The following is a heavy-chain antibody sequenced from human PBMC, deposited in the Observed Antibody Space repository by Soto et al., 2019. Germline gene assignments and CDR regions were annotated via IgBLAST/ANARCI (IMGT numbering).Heavy chain of an antibody. CDR2: IYHSGST. Sequence: QVQLQESGPGLVKPSGTLSLTCAVSGGSISSSNWWSWVRQPPGKGLEWIGEIYHSGSTNYNPSLKSRVTISVDKSKHQFSLKLGSVTAADTAVYYCARRELLPNIGYYGMDVWGQGTTVTVSS. D-gene: IGHD2-15*01. CDR3: ARRELLPNIGYYGMDV. CDR1: GGSISSSNW. V-gene: IGHV4-4*02. J-gene: IGHJ6*02.